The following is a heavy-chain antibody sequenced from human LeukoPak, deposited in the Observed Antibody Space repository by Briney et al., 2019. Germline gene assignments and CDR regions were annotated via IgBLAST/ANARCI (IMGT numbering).Heavy chain of an antibody. D-gene: IGHD4-17*01. CDR3: ATVAAPRVIYGDYSIYYYGMDV. CDR1: GCTFSSYS. CDR2: ISSSSSYI. V-gene: IGHV3-21*01. J-gene: IGHJ6*02. Sequence: GGSLRLSCAASGCTFSSYSMNWVRQAPGKGLEWVSSISSSSSYIYYADSVKGRFTTSRDNAKNSLYLQTSRLRAADTTVSYCATVAAPRVIYGDYSIYYYGMDVWGQGTTVTVSS.